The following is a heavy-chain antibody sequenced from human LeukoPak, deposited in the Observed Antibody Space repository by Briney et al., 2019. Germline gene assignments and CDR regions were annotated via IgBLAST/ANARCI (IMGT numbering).Heavy chain of an antibody. V-gene: IGHV4-59*08. J-gene: IGHJ4*02. CDR2: IHYSGTT. CDR3: ARMGGYSGYATH. Sequence: SETLSLTCTVSGGSISTYYWSWIRQPPGKGLEWIGYIHYSGTTNYNPSLKNRVTISLDTSKNQFSLNLSSVAAADTAVYYCARMGGYSGYATHWGQGTLVTVSS. CDR1: GGSISTYY. D-gene: IGHD5-12*01.